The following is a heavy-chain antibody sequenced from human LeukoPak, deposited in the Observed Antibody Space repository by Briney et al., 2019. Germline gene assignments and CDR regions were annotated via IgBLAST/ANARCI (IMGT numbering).Heavy chain of an antibody. J-gene: IGHJ4*02. CDR1: GYTFTNYW. CDR3: ARHRSAYSVGNY. V-gene: IGHV5-51*01. Sequence: GESLKISCKGSGYTFTNYWIGWVRQMPGKGLEWMGIIWPSDSDTRYSPSFQGQVTISADKSISTAYLQWSSLKASDTAMYYCARHRSAYSVGNYWGQGTLVTVSS. CDR2: IWPSDSDT. D-gene: IGHD1-26*01.